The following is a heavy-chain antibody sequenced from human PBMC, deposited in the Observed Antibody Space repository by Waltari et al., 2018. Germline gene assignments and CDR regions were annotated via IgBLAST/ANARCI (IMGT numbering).Heavy chain of an antibody. CDR3: TRNVFSDY. V-gene: IGHV3-49*04. CDR1: GFSVGDYV. CDR2: IRNQAYGGTA. Sequence: EVQLVESGGGVVQPGQSLRLACTNSGFSVGDYVMTWVRQAPGKGREWVGFIRNQAYGGTAEYAASVKGRFTISRDDSKGNVYLEMNSLRTEDTAVYFCTRNVFSDYWGQGSLVTVSS. J-gene: IGHJ4*02.